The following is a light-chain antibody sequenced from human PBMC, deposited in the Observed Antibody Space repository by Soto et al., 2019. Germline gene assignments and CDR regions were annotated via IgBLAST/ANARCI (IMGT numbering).Light chain of an antibody. Sequence: EGVLKQSPGTLSLTTGERATLSCRASQSVSNNYLAWYQQKPGQAPRLLIYGASTRATGIPARFSGSGSGTEFTLTISSLQSEDFAVYYCQHYNYWPYTLGQRTNVDIK. CDR1: QSVSNN. CDR3: QHYNYWPYT. J-gene: IGKJ2*01. V-gene: IGKV3-15*01. CDR2: GAS.